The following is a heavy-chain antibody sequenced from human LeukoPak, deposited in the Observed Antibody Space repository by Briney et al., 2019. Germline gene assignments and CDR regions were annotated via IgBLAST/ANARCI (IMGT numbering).Heavy chain of an antibody. CDR3: ARDGRGYYDSSGYCYMDV. Sequence: ASVKVSCKASGYTFTGYYMHWVRQAPGQGLEWMGWINPNSGGTNYAQKFQGRVTMTRDTSISTAYMELSRLRSDDTAVYYCARDGRGYYDSSGYCYMDVWGKGTTVTVSS. V-gene: IGHV1-2*02. D-gene: IGHD3-22*01. J-gene: IGHJ6*03. CDR1: GYTFTGYY. CDR2: INPNSGGT.